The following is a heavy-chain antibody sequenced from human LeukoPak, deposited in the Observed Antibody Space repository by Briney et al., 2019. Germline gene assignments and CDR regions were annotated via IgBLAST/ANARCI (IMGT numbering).Heavy chain of an antibody. D-gene: IGHD1-26*01. CDR2: IWYDGSNK. V-gene: IGHV3-33*06. CDR1: GFTFSSYG. CDR3: AKDPTSVGATVFDY. Sequence: GGSLRLSCAASGFTFSSYGMHWVRQAPGKGLKGVAVIWYDGSNKYYADSVKGRFTISRDNSKNTLYLQMNSLRAEDTAVYYCAKDPTSVGATVFDYWGQGTLVTVSS. J-gene: IGHJ4*02.